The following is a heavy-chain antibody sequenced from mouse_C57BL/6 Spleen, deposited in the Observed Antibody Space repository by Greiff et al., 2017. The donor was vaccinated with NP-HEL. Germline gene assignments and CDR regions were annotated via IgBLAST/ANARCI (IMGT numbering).Heavy chain of an antibody. D-gene: IGHD2-5*01. V-gene: IGHV5-4*01. CDR1: GFTFSSYA. Sequence: EVKLVESGGGLVKPGGSLKLSCAASGFTFSSYAMSWVRQTPEKRLEWVATISDGGSYTYYPDNVKGRFTISRDNAKNNLYLQMSHLKSEDTAMYYCARDGAYYSKNYAMDYWGQGTSVTVSS. CDR2: ISDGGSYT. J-gene: IGHJ4*01. CDR3: ARDGAYYSKNYAMDY.